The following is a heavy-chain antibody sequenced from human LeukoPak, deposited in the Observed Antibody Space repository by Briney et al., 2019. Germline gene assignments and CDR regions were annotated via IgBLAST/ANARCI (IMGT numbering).Heavy chain of an antibody. V-gene: IGHV3-30-3*01. CDR2: ISYDGSNK. CDR3: ARGRLGYCSSTSCLSPDY. D-gene: IGHD2-2*01. Sequence: GRSLRLSCAASGFTFSSYAMHWVRRAPGKGLEWVAVISYDGSNKYYADSVKGRFTISRDNSKNTLYLQMNSLRAEDTAVYYCARGRLGYCSSTSCLSPDYWGQGTLVTVSS. CDR1: GFTFSSYA. J-gene: IGHJ4*02.